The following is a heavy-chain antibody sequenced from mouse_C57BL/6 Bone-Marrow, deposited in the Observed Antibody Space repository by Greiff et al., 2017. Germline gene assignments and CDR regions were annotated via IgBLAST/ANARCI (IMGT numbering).Heavy chain of an antibody. V-gene: IGHV7-3*01. Sequence: EVKLVESGGGLVQPGGSLSFSCAASGFTFTDYYMSWVRQPPGKALEWLGFIRNKANGYTTEYSASVKGRFTISRDNSQSTLYLQMTALRAEDSATYYCATHYYYTSSTEAMDYWGQGTSVTVSS. D-gene: IGHD1-1*01. CDR2: IRNKANGYTT. CDR1: GFTFTDYY. J-gene: IGHJ4*01. CDR3: ATHYYYTSSTEAMDY.